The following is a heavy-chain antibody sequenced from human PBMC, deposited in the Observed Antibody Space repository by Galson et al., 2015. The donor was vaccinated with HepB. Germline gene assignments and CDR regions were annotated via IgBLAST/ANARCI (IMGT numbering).Heavy chain of an antibody. V-gene: IGHV3-30*04. CDR2: ISYDGSNK. CDR1: GFTFSSYA. Sequence: SLRLSCAASGFTFSSYAMHWVRQAPGKGLEWVAVISYDGSNKYYADSVKGRFTISRDNSKNTLYLQKNSLRAEDTAVYYCARDREMATIEYFQHWGQGTLVTVSS. D-gene: IGHD5-24*01. CDR3: ARDREMATIEYFQH. J-gene: IGHJ1*01.